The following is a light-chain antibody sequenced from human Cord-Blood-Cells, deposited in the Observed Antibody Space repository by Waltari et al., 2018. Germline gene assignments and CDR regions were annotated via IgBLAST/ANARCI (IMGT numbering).Light chain of an antibody. J-gene: IGKJ4*01. CDR3: QQYNNWPPLT. CDR2: GAS. V-gene: IGKV3-15*01. CDR1: QSVSSN. Sequence: EIVMKQSPATLSVSSGERATLSCRASQSVSSNLAWYQQKPGQAPRLLIYGASTRATGIPARFSGSGSGTEFTLTISSLQSEDFAVYYCQQYNNWPPLTFGGGTKVEIK.